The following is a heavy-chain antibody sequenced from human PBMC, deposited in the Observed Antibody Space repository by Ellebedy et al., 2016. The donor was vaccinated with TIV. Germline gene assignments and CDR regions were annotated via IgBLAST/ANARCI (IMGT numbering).Heavy chain of an antibody. CDR1: GGSISSSNW. Sequence: MPSETLSLTCAVSGGSISSSNWWSWVSQPPGKGLEWIGEIYHSGNTNYNPSLKSRVTISVDKSKNQFSLKLNSVTAADTAVYYCAREGENTFMALDYWGQGTLVTVSS. CDR2: IYHSGNT. V-gene: IGHV4-4*02. D-gene: IGHD5-18*01. CDR3: AREGENTFMALDY. J-gene: IGHJ4*02.